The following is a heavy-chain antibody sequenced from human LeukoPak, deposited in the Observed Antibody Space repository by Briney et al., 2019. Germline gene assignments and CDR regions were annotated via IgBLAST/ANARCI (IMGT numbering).Heavy chain of an antibody. Sequence: SETLSLTCAVYGGSFSGYYWSWIRQPPGKGLEWIGEINHSVSTNYNPSPNSQVTISVDTSKNQFSLKLSSVTAADTAVYYCAKDQVGATHLDYWGQGTLVTVSS. D-gene: IGHD1-26*01. CDR1: GGSFSGYY. J-gene: IGHJ4*02. CDR2: INHSVST. CDR3: AKDQVGATHLDY. V-gene: IGHV4-34*01.